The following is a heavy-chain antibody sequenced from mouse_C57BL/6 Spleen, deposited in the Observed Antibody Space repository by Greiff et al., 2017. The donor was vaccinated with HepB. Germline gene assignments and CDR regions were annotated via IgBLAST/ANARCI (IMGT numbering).Heavy chain of an antibody. J-gene: IGHJ3*01. CDR1: GYTFTSFG. V-gene: IGHV1-81*01. CDR3: AIGTAVVAQFAY. CDR2: IYPRSGNT. Sequence: QVQLQQSGAELARPGASVKLSCKASGYTFTSFGISWVKQRTGQGLEWIGEIYPRSGNTYYNEKFKGKATLTADKSSSTAYMELRSLTSEDSAVYFCAIGTAVVAQFAYWGQGTLVTVSA. D-gene: IGHD1-1*01.